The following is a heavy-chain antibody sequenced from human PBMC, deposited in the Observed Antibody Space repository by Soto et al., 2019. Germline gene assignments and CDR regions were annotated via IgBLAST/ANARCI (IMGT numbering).Heavy chain of an antibody. CDR1: GYTFTSYG. CDR3: ARGSGITMVRGARLQIGYGMDV. V-gene: IGHV1-18*01. CDR2: ISAYNGNT. D-gene: IGHD3-10*01. J-gene: IGHJ6*01. Sequence: QVQLVQSGAEVKKPGASVKVSCKASGYTFTSYGISWVRQAPGQGLEWMGWISAYNGNTNYAQKLQGRVTMTTDTSTSTAYMELRSLRSDDTAVYYCARGSGITMVRGARLQIGYGMDVWGQGTTVTVSS.